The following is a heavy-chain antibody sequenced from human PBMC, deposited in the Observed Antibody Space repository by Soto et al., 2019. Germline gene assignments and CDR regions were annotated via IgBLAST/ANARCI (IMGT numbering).Heavy chain of an antibody. CDR3: ARDRTTIFGVVNDAFDI. Sequence: ASVKVCCKASGYTFTSYCISWVRQAPGQGLEWMGWISAYNGNTNYAQKLQGRVTMTTDTSTSTAYMELRSLRSDDTAVYYCARDRTTIFGVVNDAFDIWGQGTMVTVSS. D-gene: IGHD3-3*01. J-gene: IGHJ3*02. CDR2: ISAYNGNT. CDR1: GYTFTSYC. V-gene: IGHV1-18*01.